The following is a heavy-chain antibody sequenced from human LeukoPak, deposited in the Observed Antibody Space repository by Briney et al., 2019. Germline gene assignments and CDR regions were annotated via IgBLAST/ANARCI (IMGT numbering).Heavy chain of an antibody. V-gene: IGHV3-74*01. CDR3: ARDTVTNNWFDP. CDR2: INTDGSST. CDR1: GFTFSSYW. D-gene: IGHD4-11*01. J-gene: IGHJ5*02. Sequence: GGSLRLSCAASGFTFSSYWMHWVRQAPGKGLVWVSRINTDGSSTSYADSVKGRLTISRDNAKNTLYLQMNSLRAEDTAVYYCARDTVTNNWFDPWGQGTLVTVSS.